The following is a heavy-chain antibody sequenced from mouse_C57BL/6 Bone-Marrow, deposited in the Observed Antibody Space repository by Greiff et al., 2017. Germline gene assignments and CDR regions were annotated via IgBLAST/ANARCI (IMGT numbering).Heavy chain of an antibody. J-gene: IGHJ2*01. Sequence: QVHVKQPGAELVRPGSSVKLSCKASGYTFTSYWMDWVKQRPGQGLEWIGNIYPSDSETHYNQKFKDKATLTVDKSSSTAYMQLSSLTSEDSAVYYCARSSYGNYVWYDYWGKGTTLTVSS. CDR2: IYPSDSET. CDR1: GYTFTSYW. D-gene: IGHD2-1*01. CDR3: ARSSYGNYVWYDY. V-gene: IGHV1-61*01.